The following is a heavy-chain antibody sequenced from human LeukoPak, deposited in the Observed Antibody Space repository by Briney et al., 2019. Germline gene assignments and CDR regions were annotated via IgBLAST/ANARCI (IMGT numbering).Heavy chain of an antibody. CDR2: ISGSGGST. Sequence: GGSLRLSCAASGFTFSSYWMHWVRQAPGKGLEWVSAISGSGGSTYYADSVKGRFTISRDNSKNTLYLQMNSLRAEDTAVYYCAKDGDIVVVPAAMGNWFDPWGQGTLVTVSS. V-gene: IGHV3-23*01. J-gene: IGHJ5*02. CDR3: AKDGDIVVVPAAMGNWFDP. CDR1: GFTFSSYW. D-gene: IGHD2-2*01.